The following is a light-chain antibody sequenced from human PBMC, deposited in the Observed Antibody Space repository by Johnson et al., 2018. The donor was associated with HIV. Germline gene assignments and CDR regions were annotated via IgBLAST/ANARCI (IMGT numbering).Light chain of an antibody. V-gene: IGLV1-51*01. CDR1: SSNIGNNY. CDR3: GTLDSSLSAGGGV. J-gene: IGLJ1*01. Sequence: QSVLTQPPSVSAAPGQKVTISCSGSSSNIGNNYVSWYQQVPGTAPKLLIFDNNKRPSGIPDRFSGSKSGTSATLGITGLQTGDEADYYCGTLDSSLSAGGGVFGTGTKVTVL. CDR2: DNN.